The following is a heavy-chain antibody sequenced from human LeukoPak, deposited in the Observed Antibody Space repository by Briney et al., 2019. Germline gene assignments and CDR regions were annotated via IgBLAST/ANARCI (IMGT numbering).Heavy chain of an antibody. CDR1: GFTFTSYA. V-gene: IGHV3-23*01. J-gene: IGHJ4*02. D-gene: IGHD4-11*01. CDR2: ISGSGGSS. CDR3: AKTPTTITKEDRLGAFGY. Sequence: GGSLRLSCAASGFTFTSYAMSWVRQAPGKGLEWVSSISGSGGSSYYADSVKGRFTVSRDNSKNTLFLQMNSLRAEDTAVYYCAKTPTTITKEDRLGAFGYWGQGTLVTVSS.